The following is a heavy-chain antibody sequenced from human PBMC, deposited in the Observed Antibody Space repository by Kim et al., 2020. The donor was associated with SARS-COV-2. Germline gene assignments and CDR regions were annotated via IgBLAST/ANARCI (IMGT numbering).Heavy chain of an antibody. CDR2: K. J-gene: IGHJ6*02. D-gene: IGHD4-17*01. V-gene: IGHV3-33*01. CDR3: ARTTSYYYGMDV. Sequence: KYYADHVKGRFTISRDNSKNTLYLQMNSLRAEDTAVYYCARTTSYYYGMDVWGQGTTVTVSS.